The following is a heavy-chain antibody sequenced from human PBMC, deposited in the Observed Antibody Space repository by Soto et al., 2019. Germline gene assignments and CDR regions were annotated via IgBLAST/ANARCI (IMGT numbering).Heavy chain of an antibody. CDR3: ARRVVPAAKNGWGFTRAPDYFDY. D-gene: IGHD2-2*01. CDR1: GYTFTSYG. CDR2: ISAYNGNT. J-gene: IGHJ4*02. Sequence: QVQLVQSGAEVKKPGASVKVSCKASGYTFTSYGISWVRQAPGQGLEWMGWISAYNGNTNYAQKLQGRVTMTTDTSTSTAYMELRSLRSDDTAVFYCARRVVPAAKNGWGFTRAPDYFDYWGQGTLVTVSS. V-gene: IGHV1-18*01.